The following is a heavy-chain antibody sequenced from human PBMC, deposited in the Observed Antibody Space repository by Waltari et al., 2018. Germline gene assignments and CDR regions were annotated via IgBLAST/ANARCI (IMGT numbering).Heavy chain of an antibody. J-gene: IGHJ6*02. Sequence: EVQLVESGGGLVQPGGSLRLPCAASGFTFSRFWMSWVRQAPGKVLEWVANIYQDGTVTNYVDSVKGRFTTSIDNARNSLYLQMNSLRVDDTAVYYCVRDDDGGMGAVWGQGTTVTVSS. V-gene: IGHV3-7*01. D-gene: IGHD3-16*01. CDR1: GFTFSRFW. CDR2: IYQDGTVT. CDR3: VRDDDGGMGAV.